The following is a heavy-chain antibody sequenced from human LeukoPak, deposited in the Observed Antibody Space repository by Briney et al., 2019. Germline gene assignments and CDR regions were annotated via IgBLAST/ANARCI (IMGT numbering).Heavy chain of an antibody. CDR3: WRGGVVNPTPRWYYFDC. CDR1: DVTISSYY. J-gene: IGHJ4*02. CDR2: IYYSGST. V-gene: IGHV4-59*01. D-gene: IGHD3-16*01. Sequence: SSETLSLTCTVSDVTISSYYWIWIRQPPGKGLEWICYIYYSGSTTYNPSLQSRFTITVDITNNHSLLMLNSITDADAAVYYSWRGGVVNPTPRWYYFDCWGRGILVSVSS.